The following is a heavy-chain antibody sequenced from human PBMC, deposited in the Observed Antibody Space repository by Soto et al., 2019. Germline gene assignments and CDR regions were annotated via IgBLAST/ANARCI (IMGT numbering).Heavy chain of an antibody. Sequence: QVQLVESGGGVVQPGRSLRLSCAASGFTFSSYGMHWVRQAPGKGLEWVAVISYDGSNKYYADSVKGRFTISRDNSKNTLYLQMNSLRAEDTAVYYCAKGGPMTTVTTGDYWGQGTLVTVSS. CDR1: GFTFSSYG. CDR3: AKGGPMTTVTTGDY. CDR2: ISYDGSNK. J-gene: IGHJ4*02. D-gene: IGHD4-17*01. V-gene: IGHV3-30*18.